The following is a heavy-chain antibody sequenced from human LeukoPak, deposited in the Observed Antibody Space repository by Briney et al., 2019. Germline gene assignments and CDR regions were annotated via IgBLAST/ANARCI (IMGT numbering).Heavy chain of an antibody. V-gene: IGHV3-33*01. Sequence: PGRSLRLSCAASGFTFSSYGMHWVRQAPGKGLEWVALIWYDGSNKYYADSVKGRFTISRDNSKNTLYLQMNSLRAEDTAMFFCARDPGYSKNWYFDYWSQGTLVTVSS. CDR2: IWYDGSNK. D-gene: IGHD6-13*01. CDR3: ARDPGYSKNWYFDY. CDR1: GFTFSSYG. J-gene: IGHJ4*02.